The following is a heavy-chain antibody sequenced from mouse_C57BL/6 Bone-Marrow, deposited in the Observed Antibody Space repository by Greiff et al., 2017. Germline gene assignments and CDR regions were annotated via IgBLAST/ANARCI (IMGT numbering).Heavy chain of an antibody. Sequence: EVQLKESGAELVRPGASVKLSCTASGFNIKDDYMHWVKQRPEQGLEWIGWIDPENGDSEYVSEFQGKANITADTSSHTSYLQLSSLISEDTAVYYCTTGYDYDRAWFAYWGQGTLVTVSA. D-gene: IGHD2-4*01. V-gene: IGHV14-4*01. CDR2: IDPENGDS. CDR1: GFNIKDDY. CDR3: TTGYDYDRAWFAY. J-gene: IGHJ3*01.